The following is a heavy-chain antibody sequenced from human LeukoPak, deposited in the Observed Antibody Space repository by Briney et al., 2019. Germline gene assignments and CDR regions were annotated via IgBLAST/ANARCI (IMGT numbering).Heavy chain of an antibody. V-gene: IGHV3-48*03. Sequence: GGSLRLSCAASGFTFSSYEMNWVRQAPGKGLEWVSYISSSGSTIYYADSVKGRFTISRDNAKNSLYLQMNSLRAEDTAVYYCARTYYYDSSGTAFDYWGQGTLVTVSS. CDR2: ISSSGSTI. J-gene: IGHJ4*02. CDR3: ARTYYYDSSGTAFDY. CDR1: GFTFSSYE. D-gene: IGHD3-22*01.